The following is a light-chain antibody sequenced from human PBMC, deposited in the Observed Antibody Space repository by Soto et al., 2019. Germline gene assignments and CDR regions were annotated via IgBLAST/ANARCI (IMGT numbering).Light chain of an antibody. J-gene: IGLJ1*01. CDR3: SSYRSGGTFV. Sequence: SVLTQPASVSGSPGQSIAISCTGTSIDVGGYNYVSWHQQHPGKAPKVLISVVSNRPSGVSNRFSGSKSGNTASLTISGLQAEDEADYYCSSYRSGGTFVFGSGTKVTVL. CDR2: VVS. CDR1: SIDVGGYNY. V-gene: IGLV2-14*01.